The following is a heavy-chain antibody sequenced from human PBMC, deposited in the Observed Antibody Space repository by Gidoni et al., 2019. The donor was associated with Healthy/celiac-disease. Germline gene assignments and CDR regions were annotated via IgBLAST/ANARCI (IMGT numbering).Heavy chain of an antibody. CDR1: GFTFINAW. CDR2: IKSKTDGGTT. CDR3: TTAVFEYYYDSSGYYYEFDY. J-gene: IGHJ4*02. Sequence: EVQLVESGGGLVKPGGSLRLSCAASGFTFINAWMSWVHQAPGKGLEWVGRIKSKTDGGTTDYAAPVKGRFTISRDDSKNTLYLQMNSLKTEDTAVYYCTTAVFEYYYDSSGYYYEFDYWGQGTLGHRLL. D-gene: IGHD3-22*01. V-gene: IGHV3-15*01.